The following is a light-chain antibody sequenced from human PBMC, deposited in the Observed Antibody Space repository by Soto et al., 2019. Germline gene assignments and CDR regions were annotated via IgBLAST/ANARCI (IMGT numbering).Light chain of an antibody. V-gene: IGKV1-5*01. J-gene: IGKJ1*01. Sequence: DIQLTQSPATLSASVGDRDTVSCRASQSISSWLAWYQQKPGKAPRLLIYGASSRESGVPARFSGSGSGTEFTLTISSLQSEDFAVYYCQQYDGWPMTFGQGTKVDIK. CDR2: GAS. CDR3: QQYDGWPMT. CDR1: QSISSW.